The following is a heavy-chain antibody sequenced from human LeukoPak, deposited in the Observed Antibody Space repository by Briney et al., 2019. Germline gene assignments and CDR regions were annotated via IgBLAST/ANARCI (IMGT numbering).Heavy chain of an antibody. CDR3: ARGLTAAADVTFDY. J-gene: IGHJ4*02. CDR2: INSDGSNT. Sequence: GGSLRLSCAASGFTFSSYWMHWVRQAPGKGLVWVSHINSDGSNTCYADSVKGRFTISRENAKNTLYLQMNSLRAEDTAVYFCARGLTAAADVTFDYWGQGTLVTVSS. CDR1: GFTFSSYW. D-gene: IGHD6-13*01. V-gene: IGHV3-74*01.